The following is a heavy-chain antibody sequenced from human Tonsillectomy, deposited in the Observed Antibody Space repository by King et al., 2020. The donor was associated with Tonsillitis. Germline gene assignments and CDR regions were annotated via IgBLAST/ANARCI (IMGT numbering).Heavy chain of an antibody. D-gene: IGHD2-15*01. V-gene: IGHV5-51*01. CDR3: ARLLGSEIDY. CDR2: IYPGGSDI. J-gene: IGHJ4*02. CDR1: GYRFSNYW. Sequence: QLVQSGAEVKKPGESLKISCKGSGYRFSNYWIGWVRQMPGKGLEWMGIIYPGGSDIRYSPSFQGQVSISADRSINTAYLQWSSLKASDTAMYYCARLLGSEIDYWGQGTQVTVSS.